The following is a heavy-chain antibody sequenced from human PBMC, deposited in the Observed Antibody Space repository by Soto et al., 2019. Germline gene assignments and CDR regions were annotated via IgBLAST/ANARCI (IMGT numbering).Heavy chain of an antibody. Sequence: EVPLLESGGGLDQPGGSLRLSCEVSGFTFSNFPMTWVRQAPGKGLEWVSGISASGSSTFYADSVKGRFTISRDNSKNKLYLQMNSLRAEDTALYYCAKVGGGGTSWSTHFFFGFDVWGQGTTVTVSS. V-gene: IGHV3-23*01. CDR2: ISASGSST. D-gene: IGHD3-16*01. CDR1: GFTFSNFP. CDR3: AKVGGGGTSWSTHFFFGFDV. J-gene: IGHJ6*02.